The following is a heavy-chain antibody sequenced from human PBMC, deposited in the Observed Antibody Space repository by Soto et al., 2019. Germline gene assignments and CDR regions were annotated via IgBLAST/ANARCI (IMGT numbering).Heavy chain of an antibody. V-gene: IGHV4-30-4*01. Sequence: SETLSLTCTVSGGSISSGDYYWSWIRQPPGKGLEWIGYIYYSGSTYYNPSLKSRVTISVDTSKNQFSLKLSSVTAADTAVYYCARELIGVGRGGFDPWGQGTLVTVSS. CDR1: GGSISSGDYY. D-gene: IGHD3-16*01. CDR2: IYYSGST. J-gene: IGHJ5*02. CDR3: ARELIGVGRGGFDP.